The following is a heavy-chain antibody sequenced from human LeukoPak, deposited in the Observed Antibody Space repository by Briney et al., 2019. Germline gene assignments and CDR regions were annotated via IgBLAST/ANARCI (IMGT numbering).Heavy chain of an antibody. D-gene: IGHD3-10*01. CDR3: ARVPMVRGVSYYYYMDV. CDR2: IIPIFGTA. Sequence: RASVKVSCKASGGTFSSYAISWVRQAPGQGLEWMGGIIPIFGTANCAQKFQGRVTITTDESTSTAYMELSSLRSEDTAVYYCARVPMVRGVSYYYYMDVWGKGTTVTVSS. J-gene: IGHJ6*03. CDR1: GGTFSSYA. V-gene: IGHV1-69*05.